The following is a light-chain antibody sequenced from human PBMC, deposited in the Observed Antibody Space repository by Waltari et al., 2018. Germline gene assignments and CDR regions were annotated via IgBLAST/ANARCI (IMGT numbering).Light chain of an antibody. Sequence: TCRASQSISSWLAWYQQKPGKAPKLLIYKASSLETGVPSRCSGSGSGTEFTLTISSLQPDDFATYYCQQYNSYSQTFGQGTKVEIK. V-gene: IGKV1-5*03. J-gene: IGKJ1*01. CDR3: QQYNSYSQT. CDR1: QSISSW. CDR2: KAS.